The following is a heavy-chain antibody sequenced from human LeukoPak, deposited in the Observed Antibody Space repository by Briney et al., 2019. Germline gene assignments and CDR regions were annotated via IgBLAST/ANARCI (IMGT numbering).Heavy chain of an antibody. J-gene: IGHJ5*02. Sequence: IPSETLSLTCTVAGGSINSYYWSWIRQPPGKGLEWIGYIYYSGSTNYNPSLKSRVTISVDTSKNQFSLKLSSVTAADTAVYYCARDKYGSGSFYVVNWFDPWGQGTLVTVSS. D-gene: IGHD3-10*01. V-gene: IGHV4-59*12. CDR1: GGSINSYY. CDR3: ARDKYGSGSFYVVNWFDP. CDR2: IYYSGST.